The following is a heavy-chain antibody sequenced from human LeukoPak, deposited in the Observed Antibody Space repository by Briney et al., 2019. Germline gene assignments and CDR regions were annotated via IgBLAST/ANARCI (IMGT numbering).Heavy chain of an antibody. Sequence: PGGSLRLSCAASGFTFSNYWMIWVRQAPGKGLEWVGNIKQDGSEKRYADSVRGRFSISRDNAQTSLYLQVNSLRAEDTAVYYCARASDPWLQLTWGPGTLVTVSS. J-gene: IGHJ5*02. CDR1: GFTFSNYW. V-gene: IGHV3-7*05. D-gene: IGHD5-24*01. CDR2: IKQDGSEK. CDR3: ARASDPWLQLT.